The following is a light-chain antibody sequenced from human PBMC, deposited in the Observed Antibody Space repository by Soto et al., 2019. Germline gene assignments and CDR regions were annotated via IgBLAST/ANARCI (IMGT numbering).Light chain of an antibody. CDR2: GAS. J-gene: IGKJ1*01. V-gene: IGKV3-20*01. CDR3: QQYGSSPPWT. Sequence: EIVLPQSPGTLSLSPGERATLSCRASQGVSSSSLAGYQQKPGQAPRLLIYGASSRATGIPDRFSGSGSGTDFTLTISRREPEDFAVYYCQQYGSSPPWTFGQGTKVEIK. CDR1: QGVSSSS.